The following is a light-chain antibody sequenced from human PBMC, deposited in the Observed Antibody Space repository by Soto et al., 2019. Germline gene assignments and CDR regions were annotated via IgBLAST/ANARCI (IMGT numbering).Light chain of an antibody. CDR2: AAS. Sequence: AIQMTQSPSSLAGSVGDRLTITCRASQDIGNDLGWYQQKPGKAPKLLIYAASSLPSGVSSRFSGCGSGTEFPLAISSLPPEDFANYYCLQVFNFPRAFGPGTKVDIK. J-gene: IGKJ1*01. CDR3: LQVFNFPRA. CDR1: QDIGND. V-gene: IGKV1-6*02.